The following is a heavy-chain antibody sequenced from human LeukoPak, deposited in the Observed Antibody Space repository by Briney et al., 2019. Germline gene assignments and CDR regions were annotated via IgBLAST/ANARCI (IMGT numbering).Heavy chain of an antibody. CDR2: IDPSDSYT. J-gene: IGHJ6*02. D-gene: IGHD2-21*01. Sequence: GESLKISCKGSGYSFTSYWISWVRQMPGKGLEWMGRIDPSDSYTNYSPSFQDHVTISADKSISTAYLQWSSLKASDTAMYYRAREFTYLPDYYGMDVWGQGTTVTVSS. CDR3: AREFTYLPDYYGMDV. CDR1: GYSFTSYW. V-gene: IGHV5-10-1*01.